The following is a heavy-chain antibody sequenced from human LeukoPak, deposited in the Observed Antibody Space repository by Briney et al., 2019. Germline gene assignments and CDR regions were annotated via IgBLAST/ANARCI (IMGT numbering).Heavy chain of an antibody. CDR1: GGSISSYY. CDR2: IYYSGSS. V-gene: IGHV4-59*08. D-gene: IGHD1-26*01. CDR3: ARRAGSYLGYWYFDV. J-gene: IGHJ2*01. Sequence: SGTLSLTCTVSGGSISSYYWSWIRQPPGKGLEWSGYIYYSGSSNYHPSLKSRVTISIDTSKNQFSLILGPVTASDTAIYYCARRAGSYLGYWYFDVWGRGTLVTVSS.